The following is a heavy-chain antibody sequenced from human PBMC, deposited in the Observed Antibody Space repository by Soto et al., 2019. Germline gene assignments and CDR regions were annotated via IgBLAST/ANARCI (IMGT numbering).Heavy chain of an antibody. Sequence: QVQLQQWGAGLLKPSETLSLTCAVYGGSFSGYYWSWIRQPPGKGLEWIGEINHSGSTNYNPSLKRRGTRSVDTSQNQFSLQLSSVPAADTAVYYCARGRAAGSLDYWGQGTLVTVSS. CDR2: INHSGST. D-gene: IGHD6-13*01. V-gene: IGHV4-34*01. CDR3: ARGRAAGSLDY. CDR1: GGSFSGYY. J-gene: IGHJ4*02.